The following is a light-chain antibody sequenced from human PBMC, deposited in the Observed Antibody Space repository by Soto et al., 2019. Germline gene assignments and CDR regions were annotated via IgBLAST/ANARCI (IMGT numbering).Light chain of an antibody. J-gene: IGLJ1*01. V-gene: IGLV2-14*03. CDR3: SSYTSSSTYV. CDR1: SSDVGGYNY. Sequence: QSALTQPASVSGSPGQSITISCTGTSSDVGGYNYVSWYQQHPGKVPKLMIYDVSNRPSGVSNRFSGSKSGNTASLTIPGLQAEDEADYYCSSYTSSSTYVFGIGTKVTVL. CDR2: DVS.